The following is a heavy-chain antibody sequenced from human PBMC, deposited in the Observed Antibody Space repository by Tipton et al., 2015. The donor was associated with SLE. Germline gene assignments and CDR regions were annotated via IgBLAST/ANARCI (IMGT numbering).Heavy chain of an antibody. CDR3: ARDGRTTVTQRALDV. CDR1: GFTISSYG. CDR2: IRYDGSNK. J-gene: IGHJ3*01. Sequence: SLRLSCAASGFTISSYGMHWVRQAPGKGLEWVAFIRYDGSNKSYADSLKGRFTISRDNAKNTMYLQLSGLRVDDTAIYYCARDGRTTVTQRALDVWGQGTMVTVSS. D-gene: IGHD4-17*01. V-gene: IGHV3-30*02.